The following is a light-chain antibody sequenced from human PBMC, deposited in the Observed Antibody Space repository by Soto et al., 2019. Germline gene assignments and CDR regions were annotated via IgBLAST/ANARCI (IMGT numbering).Light chain of an antibody. CDR2: DAS. J-gene: IGKJ4*01. CDR1: QSVGRNY. CDR3: QQYASSPLT. Sequence: EIVLTQSPGTLSVSPGERATLSCRASQSVGRNYLAWYQQKPGQAPRLLIYDASSRATGIPDRFSGSGSGTAFPLTISRLEPEDFAVYYCQQYASSPLTFGGGTKVETK. V-gene: IGKV3-20*01.